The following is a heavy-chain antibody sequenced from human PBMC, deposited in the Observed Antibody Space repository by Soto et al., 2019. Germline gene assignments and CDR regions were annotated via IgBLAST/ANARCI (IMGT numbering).Heavy chain of an antibody. J-gene: IGHJ4*02. CDR2: IYYSGST. V-gene: IGHV4-39*01. CDR1: GGSISSSSYY. D-gene: IGHD5-18*01. CDR3: ARRGVDTPKGYFDY. Sequence: SETLSLTCTVSGGSISSSSYYWGWIRQPPGKGLEWIGSIYYSGSTYYNPSLKSRVTISVDTSKNQFSLKLSSVTAADTAVYYCARRGVDTPKGYFDYWGQGTLVTVSS.